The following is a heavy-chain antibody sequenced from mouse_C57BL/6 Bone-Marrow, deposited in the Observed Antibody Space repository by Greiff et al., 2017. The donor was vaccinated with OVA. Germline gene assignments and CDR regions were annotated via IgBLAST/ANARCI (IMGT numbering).Heavy chain of an antibody. Sequence: QVQLQQSGPELVKPGASVKISCKASGYAFSSSWMNWVKQRPGKGLEWIGRIYPGDGDTNYNGKFKGKATLTADKSSSTAYMQLSSLTSEDSAVYFCERSSSGYRYAMDYWGQGTSVTVSS. CDR1: GYAFSSSW. D-gene: IGHD3-2*02. CDR2: IYPGDGDT. V-gene: IGHV1-82*01. J-gene: IGHJ4*01. CDR3: ERSSSGYRYAMDY.